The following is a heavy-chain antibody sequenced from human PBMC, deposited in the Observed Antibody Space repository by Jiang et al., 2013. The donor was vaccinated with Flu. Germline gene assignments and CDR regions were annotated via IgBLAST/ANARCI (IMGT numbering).Heavy chain of an antibody. CDR3: ARDRHDYGVDAFDV. D-gene: IGHD4-17*01. CDR1: SGSGYY. V-gene: IGHV4-31*02. J-gene: IGHJ3*01. CDR2: IYYSGRT. Sequence: SGSGYYWGWIRQRPREGASEVGFGHIYYSGRTDYNPSLKSRITISVDTSRNQFSLNLSSVTAADTAVYYCARDRHDYGVDAFDVWGQGTMVSVSS.